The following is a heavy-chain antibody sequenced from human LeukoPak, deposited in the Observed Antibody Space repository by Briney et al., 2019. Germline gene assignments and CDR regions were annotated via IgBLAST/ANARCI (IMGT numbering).Heavy chain of an antibody. CDR1: GFTFSSYE. CDR3: ARIAAAGFNWFDP. Sequence: PGGSLRLSCAASGFTFSSYEMNWVRQAPGKGLEWVSSISSSSSYIYYADSVKGRFTISRDNAKNSLYLQMNSLRAEDTAVYYCARIAAAGFNWFDPWGQGTLVTVSS. V-gene: IGHV3-21*01. CDR2: ISSSSSYI. D-gene: IGHD6-13*01. J-gene: IGHJ5*02.